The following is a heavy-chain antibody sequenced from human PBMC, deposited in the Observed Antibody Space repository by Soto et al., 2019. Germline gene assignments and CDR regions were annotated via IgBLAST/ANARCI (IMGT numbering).Heavy chain of an antibody. Sequence: QVQLVESGGGVVQPGRSLRLSCAASGFTFSHYAMHWVRQAPGKGLEWVALMSYDGSNEYYADSVKGRFTISRDNSKNTLYLQRNSLRAEDTAVYYCAKDGSHNFDYWGQGPLVTVSS. D-gene: IGHD1-26*01. J-gene: IGHJ4*02. CDR3: AKDGSHNFDY. V-gene: IGHV3-30*18. CDR1: GFTFSHYA. CDR2: MSYDGSNE.